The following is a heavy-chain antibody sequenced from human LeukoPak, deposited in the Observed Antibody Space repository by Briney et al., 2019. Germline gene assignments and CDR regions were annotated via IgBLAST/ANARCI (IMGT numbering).Heavy chain of an antibody. CDR1: GFTFSSYE. D-gene: IGHD3-3*01. CDR2: ISNSGSTI. CDR3: ARGTDTIYSWFDP. V-gene: IGHV3-48*03. Sequence: GGSLRLSCVASGFTFSSYEMNWVRQAPGKGLEWVSYISNSGSTIYYADSVKGRFTISRDNAKNSLYLQMNSLRAEDTAVYYCARGTDTIYSWFDPWGQGTLVTVSS. J-gene: IGHJ5*02.